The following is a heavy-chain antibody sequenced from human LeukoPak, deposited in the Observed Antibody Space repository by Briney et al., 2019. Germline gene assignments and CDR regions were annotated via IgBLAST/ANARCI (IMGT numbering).Heavy chain of an antibody. CDR2: ISYDGSNK. J-gene: IGHJ4*02. V-gene: IGHV3-30*03. CDR1: GFTFGTYG. Sequence: GGSLRLSCAASGFTFGTYGIHWVRQAPGKGLEWVALISYDGSNKYYADSVKGRFTISRDNSKNTLYLQMNSLRAEDTAVYYCARDAVVPAAPPFDYWGQGTLVTVSS. D-gene: IGHD2-2*01. CDR3: ARDAVVPAAPPFDY.